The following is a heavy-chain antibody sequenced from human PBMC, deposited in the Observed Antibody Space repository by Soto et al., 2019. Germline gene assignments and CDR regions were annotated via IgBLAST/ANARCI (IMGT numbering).Heavy chain of an antibody. V-gene: IGHV3-15*01. CDR3: TTDVRQQLVLALTCFDL. Sequence: GGSWVITEQGKGLEWVGRIKSKTDGGTTDYAAPVKGRFTISRDDAKNTLYLQMNSLKTEDTAVYYCTTDVRQQLVLALTCFDLWGQRTPVTVSS. D-gene: IGHD6-13*01. J-gene: IGHJ5*02. CDR2: IKSKTDGGTT. CDR1: G.